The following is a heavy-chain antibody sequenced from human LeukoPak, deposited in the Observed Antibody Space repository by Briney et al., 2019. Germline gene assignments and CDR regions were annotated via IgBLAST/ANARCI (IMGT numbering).Heavy chain of an antibody. D-gene: IGHD3-22*01. Sequence: GGSLRLSCTASGFTFGDYAMSWVRQAPGKGLEWVGFIRSKAYGGTTEYAASVKGRFTISRDDSKSIAYLQMNSLKTEDTAVYYCTRASYYYDSSGPNAFDIWGQGTMVTVSS. CDR3: TRASYYYDSSGPNAFDI. J-gene: IGHJ3*02. V-gene: IGHV3-49*04. CDR2: IRSKAYGGTT. CDR1: GFTFGDYA.